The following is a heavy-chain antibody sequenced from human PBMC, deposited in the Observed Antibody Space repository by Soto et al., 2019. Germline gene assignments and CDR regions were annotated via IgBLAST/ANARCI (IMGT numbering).Heavy chain of an antibody. CDR3: ARDGEYISSSLPCY. Sequence: GGSLRLSCAASGFTFSSYGMHWVSQAPGKGLEWVAVIWYDGSNKYYADSVKGRFTISRDNSKNTLYLQMNSLRAEDTAVYYCARDGEYISSSLPCYWGQGTLVTVSS. V-gene: IGHV3-33*08. J-gene: IGHJ4*02. CDR1: GFTFSSYG. CDR2: IWYDGSNK. D-gene: IGHD6-6*01.